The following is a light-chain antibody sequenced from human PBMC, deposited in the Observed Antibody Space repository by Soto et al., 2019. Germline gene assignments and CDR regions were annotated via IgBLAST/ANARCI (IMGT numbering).Light chain of an antibody. CDR3: CSYTSTGTLYV. V-gene: IGLV2-14*03. CDR1: SSDVGGYIY. J-gene: IGLJ1*01. CDR2: EVS. Sequence: QSVLTQPASVSGSPGQSITISCTGTSSDVGGYIYVSWYQQHPGKAPKFLIYEVSNRPSGVSNRFSGSKSGNTASLTISGLQPEDEADYYCCSYTSTGTLYVFGNGTKLTVL.